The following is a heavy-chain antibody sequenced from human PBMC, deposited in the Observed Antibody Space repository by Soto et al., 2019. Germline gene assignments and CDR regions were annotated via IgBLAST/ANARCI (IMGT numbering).Heavy chain of an antibody. J-gene: IGHJ6*02. CDR3: ARVRGFGELLSHYYYYGMDV. V-gene: IGHV1-46*01. D-gene: IGHD3-10*01. CDR2: INPSVGST. CDR1: GYTFTSYY. Sequence: ASVKVSCKASGYTFTSYYMHWVRQAPGQGLEWMGIINPSVGSTSYAQKFQGRVTMTTDTSTSTVYMELSSLRSEDTAVYYCARVRGFGELLSHYYYYGMDVWGQGTTVTVSS.